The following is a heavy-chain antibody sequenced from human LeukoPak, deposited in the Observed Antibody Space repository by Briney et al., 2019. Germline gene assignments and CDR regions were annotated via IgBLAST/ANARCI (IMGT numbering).Heavy chain of an antibody. Sequence: ASVKVSCKASEYTFINYDINWVRQAPGQGLEWMGWMNPNSANTGYAQKFQGRVTITRNTSIGTAFMELSSLRSEDTAVYYCARGNRGVILTAMRGNWFDAWGQGTLVTVSS. CDR3: ARGNRGVILTAMRGNWFDA. CDR2: MNPNSANT. J-gene: IGHJ5*02. V-gene: IGHV1-8*03. D-gene: IGHD2-21*02. CDR1: EYTFINYD.